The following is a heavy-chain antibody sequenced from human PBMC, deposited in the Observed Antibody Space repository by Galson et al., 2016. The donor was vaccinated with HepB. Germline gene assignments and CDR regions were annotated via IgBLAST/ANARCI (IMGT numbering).Heavy chain of an antibody. V-gene: IGHV4-61*01. D-gene: IGHD1-26*01. Sequence: SETLSLTCIVSGGSVNSATYLWTWIRQPPGKGLEWIGYIGDSGTTKYNPSLQSRAVTAIESSKNQFSLKLTSVTAADTAVYYCARDYRRGGGGSYNVFDIWGQGTLVTVSS. J-gene: IGHJ3*02. CDR3: ARDYRRGGGGSYNVFDI. CDR1: GGSVNSATYL. CDR2: IGDSGTT.